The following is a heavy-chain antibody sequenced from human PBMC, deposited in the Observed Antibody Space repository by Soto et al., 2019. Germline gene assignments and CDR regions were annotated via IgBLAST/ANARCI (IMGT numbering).Heavy chain of an antibody. Sequence: QDQLVQSGVEVKKPGASVKVSCKASGYSFTNYGITWVRQAPGRGVEWMGWISAYNGNTNYAQKFQGRVTMTTDASTSTAYLELRSLRSDDTAVYYCARDRGVAPPVAGNTHYYYYMDVWGKGTTVTVSS. J-gene: IGHJ6*03. V-gene: IGHV1-18*01. D-gene: IGHD6-19*01. CDR2: ISAYNGNT. CDR1: GYSFTNYG. CDR3: ARDRGVAPPVAGNTHYYYYMDV.